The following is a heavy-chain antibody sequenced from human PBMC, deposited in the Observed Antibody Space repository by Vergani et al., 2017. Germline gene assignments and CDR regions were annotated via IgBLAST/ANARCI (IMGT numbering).Heavy chain of an antibody. CDR3: ARASKRPRGMGNDVFEFWGAFDP. D-gene: IGHD1-1*01. CDR2: INHSGST. Sequence: QVQLQQWGAGLLKPSETLSLTCAVYGGSFSGYYWSWIRQRPGKGLEWIGEINHSGSTNYNPSLKSGGTISVNTSKNQFSRKLSSVTAADTAVDYCARASKRPRGMGNDVFEFWGAFDPWGQGTLVTVSS. J-gene: IGHJ5*02. CDR1: GGSFSGYY. V-gene: IGHV4-34*01.